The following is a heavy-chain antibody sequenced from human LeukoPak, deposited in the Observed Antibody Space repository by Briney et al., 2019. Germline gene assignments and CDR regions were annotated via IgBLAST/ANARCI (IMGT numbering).Heavy chain of an antibody. Sequence: GGSLRLSCAAPGFNVSSNYMSWVRQAPGKGLEWVSAISGSGVSTYYADSVKGRFTISRDNSKNTLYLQMNSLRAEDTAVYYCAKDCSSTSCPTSDYWGQGTLVTVSS. CDR2: ISGSGVST. CDR1: GFNVSSNY. V-gene: IGHV3-23*01. J-gene: IGHJ4*02. CDR3: AKDCSSTSCPTSDY. D-gene: IGHD2-2*01.